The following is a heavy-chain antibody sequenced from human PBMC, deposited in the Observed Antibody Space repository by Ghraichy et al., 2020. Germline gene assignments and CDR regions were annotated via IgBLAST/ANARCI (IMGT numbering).Heavy chain of an antibody. Sequence: ETLSLTCTVSGGSFGSYYWSWIRQPPGRGLEWIGYIFYSGSTKYNSSLKSRVTISVDTSKNQFSLKVSSVTAADTAVYYCARAWYYDSGGFQFDFWGQGTLVTVSS. V-gene: IGHV4-59*12. CDR2: IFYSGST. J-gene: IGHJ4*02. CDR1: GGSFGSYY. CDR3: ARAWYYDSGGFQFDF. D-gene: IGHD3-22*01.